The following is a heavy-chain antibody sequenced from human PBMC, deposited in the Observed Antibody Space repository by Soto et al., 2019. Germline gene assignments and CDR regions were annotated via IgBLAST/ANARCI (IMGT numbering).Heavy chain of an antibody. CDR2: ISTSSSYI. CDR3: ARDYYGSGNYFNGMDV. D-gene: IGHD3-10*01. Sequence: EVELVESGGGLVKPGGSLRLSCEASGFRCSTYAMNWVRQAPGKGLEWVSSISTSSSYIKYADSLKGRFTISRDNAKSSLYLQMNGLRAEDTAVYYCARDYYGSGNYFNGMDVWGQGTTVTVAS. CDR1: GFRCSTYA. J-gene: IGHJ6*02. V-gene: IGHV3-21*01.